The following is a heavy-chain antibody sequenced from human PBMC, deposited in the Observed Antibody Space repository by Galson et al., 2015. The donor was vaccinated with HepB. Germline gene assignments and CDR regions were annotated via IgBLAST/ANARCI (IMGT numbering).Heavy chain of an antibody. D-gene: IGHD6-19*01. V-gene: IGHV1-18*04. CDR1: GYAFTSYG. J-gene: IGHJ6*02. CDR3: ARLGEKYSSGWYPYYYGMDV. CDR2: ISAYNSNT. Sequence: SVKVSCKASGYAFTSYGISWVRQAPGQGLEWMGWISAYNSNTNYAQKLQGRVTMTTDTSTSTAYMELRSLRSDDTAVYYCARLGEKYSSGWYPYYYGMDVWGQGTTVTVSS.